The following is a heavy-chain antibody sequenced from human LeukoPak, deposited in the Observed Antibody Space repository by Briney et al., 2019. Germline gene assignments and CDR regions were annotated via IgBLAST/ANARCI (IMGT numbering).Heavy chain of an antibody. Sequence: SETLSLTCTVSGGSISSYYWSWIRQPPGKGLEWIGYIYYSGSTNYNPSLKSRVTISVDTSKNQFSLRLSSVTAADTAVYYCARGHTIFGVVNWFDPGAREPWSPSPQ. V-gene: IGHV4-59*01. CDR3: ARGHTIFGVVNWFDP. CDR1: GGSISSYY. CDR2: IYYSGST. D-gene: IGHD3-3*01. J-gene: IGHJ5*02.